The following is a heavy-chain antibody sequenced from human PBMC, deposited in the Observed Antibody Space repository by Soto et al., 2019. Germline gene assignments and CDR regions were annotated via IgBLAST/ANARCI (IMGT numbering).Heavy chain of an antibody. CDR1: GLSFSALH. CDR3: EANWNFGLNF. Sequence: FLTLTFLSAGLSFSALHTSGVRQAPGKGLEWIAYISSILGHTDYAESVKGRFTISRDNAKSSVFLEMSDLRSDDTAVYYCEANWNFGLNFWGQGTLVTVSS. V-gene: IGHV3-11*03. D-gene: IGHD1-1*01. J-gene: IGHJ4*02. CDR2: ISSILGHT.